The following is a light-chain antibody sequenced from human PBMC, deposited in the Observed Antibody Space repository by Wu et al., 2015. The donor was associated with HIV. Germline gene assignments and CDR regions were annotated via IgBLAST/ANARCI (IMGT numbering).Light chain of an antibody. CDR1: QSISSW. CDR3: QQYNAYSWT. V-gene: IGKV1-5*03. Sequence: DIQMTQSPSTLSASVGDRVTITCRASQSISSWLAWYQQKPGKAPKLLIYQASYLETRVPSRFSGSGSGTEFTLTISSLQPDDFATYYCQQYNAYSWTFGQGTKVEIK. J-gene: IGKJ1*01. CDR2: QAS.